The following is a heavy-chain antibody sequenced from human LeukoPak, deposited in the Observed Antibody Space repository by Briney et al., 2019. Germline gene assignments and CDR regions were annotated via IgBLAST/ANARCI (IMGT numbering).Heavy chain of an antibody. CDR3: ARYCGGGSCFDY. V-gene: IGHV3-7*04. D-gene: IGHD2-15*01. CDR2: IKADGSEK. CDR1: GFPFSSRW. Sequence: GGSLRLSCAASGFPFSSRWMSWVRQAPGKGLEWVANIKADGSEKYCVDSVKGRFTVSRDNAKNSLFLQMNSLRAEDTGLYYCARYCGGGSCFDYWGRGTLVTVSS. J-gene: IGHJ4*02.